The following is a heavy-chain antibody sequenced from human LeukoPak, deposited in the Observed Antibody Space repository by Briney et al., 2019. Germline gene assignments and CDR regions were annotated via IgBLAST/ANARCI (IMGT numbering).Heavy chain of an antibody. CDR3: ARDKNYRFDY. Sequence: ASVKVSCKASGYTFTDNGISWVRQAPGEGLEWMGWISANSGKTNYAQRFQGRVTMTRETSSITVYMELRSLRSDDTAVYFCARDKNYRFDYWGQGTLVSVTS. CDR1: GYTFTDNG. D-gene: IGHD3-16*02. J-gene: IGHJ4*02. CDR2: ISANSGKT. V-gene: IGHV1-18*01.